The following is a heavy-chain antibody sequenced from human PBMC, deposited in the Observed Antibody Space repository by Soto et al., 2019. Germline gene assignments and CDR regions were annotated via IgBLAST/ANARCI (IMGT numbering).Heavy chain of an antibody. CDR2: FSLSGTT. V-gene: IGHV4-4*07. CDR3: ARGMTPPGAPAWYYFDS. CDR1: GASITGSSY. D-gene: IGHD2-8*02. J-gene: IGHJ4*02. Sequence: SETLSLTCTVSGASITGSSYCSWIRQPAGKGLEWIGRFSLSGTTNYNPSLRSRVTMSGDVSKNQFSLRLPSVTAADTALYYCARGMTPPGAPAWYYFDSWGQGTLVTVSS.